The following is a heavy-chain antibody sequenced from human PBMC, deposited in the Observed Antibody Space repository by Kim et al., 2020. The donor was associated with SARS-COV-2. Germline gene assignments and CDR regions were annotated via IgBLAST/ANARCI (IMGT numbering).Heavy chain of an antibody. J-gene: IGHJ4*02. CDR3: GGVTTPY. D-gene: IGHD4-17*01. CDR2: GNYR. V-gene: IGHV3-21*01. Sequence: GNYRYYADSVKGRFTISRDDAKSSLYLQMNSLRAEDTAVYYCGGVTTPYWGQGTLVTVSS.